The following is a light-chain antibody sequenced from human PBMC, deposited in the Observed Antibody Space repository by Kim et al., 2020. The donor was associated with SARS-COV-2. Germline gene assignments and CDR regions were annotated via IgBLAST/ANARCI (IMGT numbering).Light chain of an antibody. J-gene: IGLJ2*01. CDR3: QVWDSSSDHVV. CDR1: NIGSKS. V-gene: IGLV3-21*04. Sequence: ATGKTARITCGGNNIGSKSVHCYQQKPGQAPVLVIYYDSDRPPGIPERFSGSTSGNTATMTISRVEAGDEADYYCQVWDSSSDHVVFGGGTQLTVL. CDR2: YDS.